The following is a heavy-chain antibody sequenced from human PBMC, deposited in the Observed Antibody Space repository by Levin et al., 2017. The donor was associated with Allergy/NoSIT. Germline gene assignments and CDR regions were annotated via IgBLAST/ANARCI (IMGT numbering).Heavy chain of an antibody. CDR2: VYYSGNT. D-gene: IGHD6-13*01. V-gene: IGHV4-31*03. CDR1: SGSISSGGYY. CDR3: AREYISSWYRWFDP. J-gene: IGHJ5*02. Sequence: SETLSLTCTVSSGSISSGGYYWSWIRQHPGKGLEWIGYVYYSGNTYYNPSLKSRVTISVDTSKNQFSLKLSSVTAADTAVYYCAREYISSWYRWFDPWGQGTLVTVSS.